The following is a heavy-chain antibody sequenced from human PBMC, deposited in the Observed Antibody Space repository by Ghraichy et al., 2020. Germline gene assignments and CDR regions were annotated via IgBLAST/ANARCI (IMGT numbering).Heavy chain of an antibody. Sequence: LSLTCAASGFTFTNAWMTWVRQAPGKGLEWVGLVKSKTDGGTTDYAAPVKGRFSISRDDSKNTLDLQMNSLKIEDTAVYYCATDLGEGWGQGTLVTVSS. CDR3: ATDLGEG. CDR1: GFTFTNAW. J-gene: IGHJ4*02. V-gene: IGHV3-15*01. CDR2: VKSKTDGGTT.